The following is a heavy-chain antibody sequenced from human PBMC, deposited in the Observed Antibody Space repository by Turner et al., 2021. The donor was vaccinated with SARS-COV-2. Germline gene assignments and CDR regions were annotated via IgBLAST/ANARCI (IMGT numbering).Heavy chain of an antibody. D-gene: IGHD6-25*01. CDR2: ISSDGSNK. CDR1: GFTFSSYG. J-gene: IGHJ6*03. V-gene: IGHV3-30*03. Sequence: QVQLVESGGGVVQPGRSLRLSCEAYGFTFSSYGMHWVRQAPGKGLEWMAVISSDGSNKYYADSVKGRFTISRDNSKNTLYLQMSSLRAEDTAVYYCARCGYQYYHYYYMDVWGEGTTVTVSS. CDR3: ARCGYQYYHYYYMDV.